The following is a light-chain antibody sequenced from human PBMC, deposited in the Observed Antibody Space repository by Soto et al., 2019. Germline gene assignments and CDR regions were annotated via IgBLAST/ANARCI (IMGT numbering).Light chain of an antibody. CDR2: DAS. V-gene: IGKV1-5*01. Sequence: DIQMTQSPSTLSASVGDRVTITCRASQSIGRWLAWYQQKPGIAPNLLIYDASSLQGGVTSRFSGSGSGTEFTLTINSLQPDDFATYYCQHYDGYPWTFGQGTKVEIK. CDR1: QSIGRW. J-gene: IGKJ1*01. CDR3: QHYDGYPWT.